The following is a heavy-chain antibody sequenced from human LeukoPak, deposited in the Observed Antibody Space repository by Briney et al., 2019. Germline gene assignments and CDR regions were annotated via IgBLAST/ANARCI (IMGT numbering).Heavy chain of an antibody. CDR1: GYTFTDNG. J-gene: IGHJ4*02. CDR3: ARDRDYRFDY. CDR2: ISANSGNT. Sequence: ASVTVSFKASGYTFTDNGISWVRQAPGEGLAWMGWISANSGNTIFVQKFQGRVSMTTDTSSSTAYMELRSLRSDDTAIYYCARDRDYRFDYWGQGTLVTVPS. V-gene: IGHV1-18*01. D-gene: IGHD5-24*01.